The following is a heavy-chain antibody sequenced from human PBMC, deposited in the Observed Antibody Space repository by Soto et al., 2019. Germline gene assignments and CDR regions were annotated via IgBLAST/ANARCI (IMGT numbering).Heavy chain of an antibody. CDR1: GFTFSSYG. Sequence: PGGSLRLSCAASGFTFSSYGMHWVRQAPGKGLEWVAVIWYDGSNKYYADSVKGRFTISRDNSKNTLYLQMNSLRAEDTAVYYCARNTPLAGTLFDYWAREPWSPSPQ. CDR3: ARNTPLAGTLFDY. V-gene: IGHV3-33*01. CDR2: IWYDGSNK. D-gene: IGHD6-19*01. J-gene: IGHJ4*02.